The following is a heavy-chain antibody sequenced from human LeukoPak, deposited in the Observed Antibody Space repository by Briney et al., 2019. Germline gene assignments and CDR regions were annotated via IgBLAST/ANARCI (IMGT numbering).Heavy chain of an antibody. CDR1: GGSISPYY. Sequence: SETLSLTCTVSGGSISPYYWTWIRQPPGKGLEWIGCIYYSGTTSYSPSLKSRVTISLDTSKNQFSLRLSSVTTADTAVYFCARGISPGYWGQGTQVTVSS. J-gene: IGHJ4*02. V-gene: IGHV4-59*01. CDR3: ARGISPGY. D-gene: IGHD3-3*01. CDR2: IYYSGTT.